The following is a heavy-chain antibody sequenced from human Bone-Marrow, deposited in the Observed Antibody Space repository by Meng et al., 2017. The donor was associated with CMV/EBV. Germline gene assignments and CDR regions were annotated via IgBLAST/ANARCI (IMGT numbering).Heavy chain of an antibody. Sequence: ASVKVSCKASGYTFTGYYMHWVRQAPGQGLEWMGWINPDRGDTNYVEKFQGRVTVTRDTSIRTVFMELSSLTSDGTAMYYCTRGGYYYDTADTFDIWGQGTLVTVSS. J-gene: IGHJ3*02. V-gene: IGHV1-2*02. CDR3: TRGGYYYDTADTFDI. D-gene: IGHD3-22*01. CDR1: GYTFTGYY. CDR2: INPDRGDT.